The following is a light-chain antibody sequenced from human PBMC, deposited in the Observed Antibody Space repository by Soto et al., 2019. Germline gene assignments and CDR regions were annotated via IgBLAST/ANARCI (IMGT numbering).Light chain of an antibody. CDR1: LSVANY. V-gene: IGKV1-39*01. J-gene: IGKJ4*01. Sequence: DIQMTQSPSTLSASVGDRVTITCRANLSVANYLHWYQQKSGRVPKLLIYAASNLQGGVPSRFSGRGSGTDFSLTISSLRLEDFATYFCQQSHTLPFTFGGGTKWISN. CDR3: QQSHTLPFT. CDR2: AAS.